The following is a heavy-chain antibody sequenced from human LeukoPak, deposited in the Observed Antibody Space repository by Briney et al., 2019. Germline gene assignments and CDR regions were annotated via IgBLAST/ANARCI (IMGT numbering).Heavy chain of an antibody. V-gene: IGHV3-11*04. CDR1: GITFSDHY. Sequence: GGSLRLSCAASGITFSDHYMSWIRQAPGKGLEWLSYISSGGDSIKGRFTISSDNSKNSVSLQMNSLRAEDTAVYYCASGSYGSGFYYFYYMDVWGKGTTVTVSS. D-gene: IGHD3-10*01. CDR3: ASGSYGSGFYYFYYMDV. J-gene: IGHJ6*03. CDR2: ISSGGDSI.